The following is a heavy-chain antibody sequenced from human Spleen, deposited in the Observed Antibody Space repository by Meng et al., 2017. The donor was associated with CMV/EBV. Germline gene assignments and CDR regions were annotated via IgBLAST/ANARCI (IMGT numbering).Heavy chain of an antibody. CDR1: GYPFNSYD. Sequence: CKASGYPFNSYDITWVRQAPGQGLEWMGWVSSYIGTTNYAQKLQGRVTMTRDTSTSTVYMELSSLRSEDTAVYFCAAKIDITYFDFWGQGTLVTVSS. CDR3: AAKIDITYFDF. CDR2: VSSYIGTT. D-gene: IGHD1-14*01. J-gene: IGHJ4*02. V-gene: IGHV1-18*01.